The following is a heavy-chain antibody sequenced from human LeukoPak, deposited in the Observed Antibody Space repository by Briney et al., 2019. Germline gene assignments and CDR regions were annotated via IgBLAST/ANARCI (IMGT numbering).Heavy chain of an antibody. D-gene: IGHD6-13*01. J-gene: IGHJ4*02. V-gene: IGHV4-61*05. CDR2: IYYSGST. Sequence: SETLSLTCTVSGGSSSSSNNYWSWIRQPPGKGLEWIGYIYYSGSTNYNPSLKSRVTISVDTSKNQFSLKLSSVTAADTAVYYCARLNQGSSWPFGYWGQGTLVTVSS. CDR3: ARLNQGSSWPFGY. CDR1: GGSSSSSNNY.